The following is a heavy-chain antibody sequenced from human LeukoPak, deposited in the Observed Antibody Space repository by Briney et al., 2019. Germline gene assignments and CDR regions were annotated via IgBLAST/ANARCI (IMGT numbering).Heavy chain of an antibody. Sequence: ASVKVSCKASGYTFTGYYMHWVRQAPGQGLEWMGWINPNSGGTNYAQKFQGRVIMTRDTSISTAYMELSRLRSDDTAVYYCARDHVLRFLEWSTAYYYYYMDVWGKGTTVTVSS. D-gene: IGHD3-3*01. CDR3: ARDHVLRFLEWSTAYYYYYMDV. V-gene: IGHV1-2*02. CDR1: GYTFTGYY. CDR2: INPNSGGT. J-gene: IGHJ6*03.